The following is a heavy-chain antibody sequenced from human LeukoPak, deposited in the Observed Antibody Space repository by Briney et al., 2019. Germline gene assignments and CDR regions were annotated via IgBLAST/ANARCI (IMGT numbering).Heavy chain of an antibody. CDR1: GFTFSSYW. D-gene: IGHD2-2*01. CDR3: ARAGVVPAAIYYFDY. V-gene: IGHV3-7*01. Sequence: PGGSLRLSCAGSGFTFSSYWMSWVRQAPGKGLEWVANIKQDGSEKYYVDSVKGRFTISRDNAKNSLYLQMNSLRAEDTAVYYCARAGVVPAAIYYFDYWGQGTLVTVSS. J-gene: IGHJ4*02. CDR2: IKQDGSEK.